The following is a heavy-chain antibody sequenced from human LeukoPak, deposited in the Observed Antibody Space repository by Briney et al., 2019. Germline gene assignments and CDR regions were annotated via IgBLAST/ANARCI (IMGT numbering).Heavy chain of an antibody. J-gene: IGHJ4*02. CDR1: GGSISSYY. CDR2: IYYSGST. D-gene: IGHD6-19*01. CDR3: ARDSSGLDY. Sequence: SETLSLTCTVSGGSISSYYWSWIRQPPGKGLEWIGYIYYSGSTNYNPSLKSRVTISVDTSKNQFSLKLSSVTAADTAVYYCARDSSGLDYWGQGTLVTVSS. V-gene: IGHV4-59*01.